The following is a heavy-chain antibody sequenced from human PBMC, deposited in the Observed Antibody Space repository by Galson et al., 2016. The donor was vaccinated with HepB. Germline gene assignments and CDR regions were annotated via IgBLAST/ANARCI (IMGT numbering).Heavy chain of an antibody. V-gene: IGHV4-34*08. CDR2: IYHSGRT. CDR1: GFTFSGSA. Sequence: LRLSCAASGFTFSGSAMHWVRQPPGKGLEWIGEIYHSGRTNYSPSLKSRVTMSVDKSKNQFSLRLNSVAAADTAVYYCAVDYGGNSAFDSWGQGTLATVSS. D-gene: IGHD4-23*01. CDR3: AVDYGGNSAFDS. J-gene: IGHJ4*02.